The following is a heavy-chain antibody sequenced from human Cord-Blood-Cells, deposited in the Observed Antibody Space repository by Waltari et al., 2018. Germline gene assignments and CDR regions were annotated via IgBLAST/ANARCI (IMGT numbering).Heavy chain of an antibody. V-gene: IGHV1-69*01. CDR3: ARDPVSSGWFDYFDY. CDR1: VGTFSSYA. D-gene: IGHD6-19*01. Sequence: QVQLVHSGAEVKKPGSSVKVSCKASVGTFSSYAISWVRQAPGKGLEWMGGIIPIFGTANYAQKYQGRVTITADESTSTAYMELSSLRSEDTDVYYCARDPVSSGWFDYFDYWGQGTLVTVSS. J-gene: IGHJ4*02. CDR2: IIPIFGTA.